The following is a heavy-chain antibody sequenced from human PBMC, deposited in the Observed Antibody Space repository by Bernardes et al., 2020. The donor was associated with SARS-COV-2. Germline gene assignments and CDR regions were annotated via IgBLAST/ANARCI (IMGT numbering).Heavy chain of an antibody. CDR3: ARDSDDSSGPAFDI. D-gene: IGHD3-22*01. Sequence: KFQGIVTITRDTSASTAYMELSSLRSEDTAVYYCARDSDDSSGPAFDIWGQGTMVTVSS. V-gene: IGHV1-3*01. J-gene: IGHJ3*02.